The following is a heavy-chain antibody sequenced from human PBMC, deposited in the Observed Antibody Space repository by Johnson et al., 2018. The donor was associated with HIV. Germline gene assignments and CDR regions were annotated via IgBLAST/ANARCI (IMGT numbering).Heavy chain of an antibody. CDR1: GFTFSSYA. J-gene: IGHJ3*02. D-gene: IGHD6-13*01. CDR2: IVGSGGST. CDR3: ARDRAAAGPDAFDI. V-gene: IGHV3-23*04. Sequence: VQLVESGGGVVQPGRSLRLSCVGSGFTFSSYAMHWVRQAPGKGLEWVSGIVGSGGSTYYADSVKGRFTISRDNAKNSLYLQMNSLRAEDTAVYYCARDRAAAGPDAFDIWGQGTMVTVSS.